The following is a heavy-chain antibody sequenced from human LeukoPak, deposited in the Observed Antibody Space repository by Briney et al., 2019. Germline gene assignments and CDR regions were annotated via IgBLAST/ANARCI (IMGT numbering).Heavy chain of an antibody. V-gene: IGHV1-18*01. J-gene: IGHJ4*02. CDR1: GYNFNTYG. D-gene: IGHD2-2*01. Sequence: ASVTVSCKASGYNFNTYGISWVRQAPGQGLEWMGWISSSTGNTKYAQKLQDRVTMTTDTSTNTAYLYLRNLRSDDTAVYYCVRLPLGYCSSTSCLDWGQGTLVTVSS. CDR2: ISSSTGNT. CDR3: VRLPLGYCSSTSCLD.